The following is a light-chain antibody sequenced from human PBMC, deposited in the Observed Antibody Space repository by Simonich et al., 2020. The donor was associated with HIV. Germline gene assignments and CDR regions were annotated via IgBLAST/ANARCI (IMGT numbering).Light chain of an antibody. CDR1: QSVSSN. J-gene: IGKJ1*01. CDR3: QQYNNWPPWT. CDR2: GAS. Sequence: EIVMTQSPATLSVSPGERATLSCRARQSVSSNLAWYQQKPGQAPRLLISGASTRATGIPARFSGSGSGTDFTLTISSLQPADFAVYYCQQYNNWPPWTFGQGTKVEIK. V-gene: IGKV3-15*01.